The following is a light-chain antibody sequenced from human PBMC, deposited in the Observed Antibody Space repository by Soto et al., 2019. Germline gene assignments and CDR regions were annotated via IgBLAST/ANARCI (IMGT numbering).Light chain of an antibody. J-gene: IGLJ2*01. CDR3: SSSASSSVV. V-gene: IGLV2-14*01. CDR2: EVS. Sequence: QSALTQPASVSGSPGQSITISCTGTSRDVGGYNYVSWHQQHPGKAPKVIITEVSNRPSGVSNRFSGSKSGNTASLTISGLQAEDEADYYCSSSASSSVVFGGGTKVTVL. CDR1: SRDVGGYNY.